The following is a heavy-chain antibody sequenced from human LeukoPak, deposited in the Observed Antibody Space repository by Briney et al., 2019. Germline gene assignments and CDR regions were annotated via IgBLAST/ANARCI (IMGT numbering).Heavy chain of an antibody. CDR3: ARVLVPAAHYYYYYMDV. CDR2: IDPNSGGT. V-gene: IGHV1-2*02. CDR1: GFTFSSYG. D-gene: IGHD2-2*01. J-gene: IGHJ6*03. Sequence: PGRSLRLYCAASGFTFSSYGMHWVRQAPGQGLEWMGWIDPNSGGTNYAQKFQGRVTMTRDTSISTAYMELSRLRSDDTAVYYCARVLVPAAHYYYYYMDVWGKGTTVTVSS.